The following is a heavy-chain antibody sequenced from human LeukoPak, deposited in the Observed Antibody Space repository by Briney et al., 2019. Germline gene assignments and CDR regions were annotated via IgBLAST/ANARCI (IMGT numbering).Heavy chain of an antibody. CDR2: MKQDGSEK. J-gene: IGHJ6*03. D-gene: IGHD2-21*02. CDR1: GLTFSSYG. Sequence: GGSLRLSCAASGLTFSSYGMSWVRQAPGKGLEWVANMKQDGSEKYYVDSVKGRFTISRDNAKNSLYLQMNSLRAEDTAVYYCARAVVVTAIRSGWPYYYMDVWGKGTTVTISS. V-gene: IGHV3-7*04. CDR3: ARAVVVTAIRSGWPYYYMDV.